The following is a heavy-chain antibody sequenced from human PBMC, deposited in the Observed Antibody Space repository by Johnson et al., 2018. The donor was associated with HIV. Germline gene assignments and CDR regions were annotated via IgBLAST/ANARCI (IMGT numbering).Heavy chain of an antibody. D-gene: IGHD2-21*01. V-gene: IGHV3-66*01. CDR1: GFTVSSNY. Sequence: VQLVESGGGLVQPGGSLRLSCAASGFTVSSNYMLWVRQAPGKGLGWRSVLYSDGRTYYADSVKGRFTISRDNAKNSLYLQMNSLRAEDTAVYYCAREANCGGDCYAFDIWGQGTMVTGSS. CDR3: AREANCGGDCYAFDI. CDR2: LYSDGRT. J-gene: IGHJ3*02.